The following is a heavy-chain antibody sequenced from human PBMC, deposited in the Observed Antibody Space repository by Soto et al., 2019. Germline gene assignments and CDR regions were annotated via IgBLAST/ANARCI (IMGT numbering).Heavy chain of an antibody. Sequence: QVQLVQSGAEVKKPGASLRVSCETSGDTSTIYTITWVRQAPGQGLQWMGRIVPLLRITNYAQEFQGRLTITADSSTSSAHFELASLISEDTAVYYCATDEFGAGRVGVHSWGQGTLVIVSS. CDR2: IVPLLRIT. CDR1: GDTSTIYT. V-gene: IGHV1-69*08. D-gene: IGHD3-10*01. J-gene: IGHJ5*02. CDR3: ATDEFGAGRVGVHS.